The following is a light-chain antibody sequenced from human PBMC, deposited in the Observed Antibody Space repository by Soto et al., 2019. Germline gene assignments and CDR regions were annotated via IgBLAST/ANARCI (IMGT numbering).Light chain of an antibody. CDR1: SSDVGGYNY. Sequence: QSALTQPPSASGSPGQSVTISCTGTSSDVGGYNYVSWYQQHPGKAPKLMIYEVSKRPSGVPDRFSGSKSANTASLTVSGLQADDEADYYCSSYAAGSHFVFGTGTKLTVL. J-gene: IGLJ1*01. CDR3: SSYAAGSHFV. V-gene: IGLV2-8*01. CDR2: EVS.